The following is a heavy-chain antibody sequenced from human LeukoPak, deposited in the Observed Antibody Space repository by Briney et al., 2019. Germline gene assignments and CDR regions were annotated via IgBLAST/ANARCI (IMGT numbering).Heavy chain of an antibody. CDR2: ISSSSSYI. V-gene: IGHV3-21*01. CDR3: ARAGSGSYNY. J-gene: IGHJ4*02. D-gene: IGHD3-10*01. Sequence: GGSLRLSCAASGFTFSSYSMNWVRQAPGKGLEWVSTISSSSSYIYYADSVKGRFTISRDNAKNSLYLQVNSLRAEDTAVYYCARAGSGSYNYWGQGTLVTVSS. CDR1: GFTFSSYS.